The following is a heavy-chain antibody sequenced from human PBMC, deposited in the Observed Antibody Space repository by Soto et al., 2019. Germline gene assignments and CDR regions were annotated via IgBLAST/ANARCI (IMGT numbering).Heavy chain of an antibody. V-gene: IGHV2-5*02. D-gene: IGHD6-6*01. Sequence: QITLKESGPTLVKPTQTLTLTCSFSGFSLTTAGVGVGWIRQPPGKALEWLALIYWDDDKRYHPSLKTRLSITKDTSKNQVVITVTNMDPMDTCTYYCAQSGSSSSAAGWFDPWGQGILVTVSS. CDR3: AQSGSSSSAAGWFDP. CDR2: IYWDDDK. J-gene: IGHJ5*02. CDR1: GFSLTTAGVG.